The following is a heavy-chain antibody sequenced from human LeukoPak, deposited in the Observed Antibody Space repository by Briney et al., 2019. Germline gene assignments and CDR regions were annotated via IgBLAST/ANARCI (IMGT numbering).Heavy chain of an antibody. CDR3: ARDLSSPAGAFDI. V-gene: IGHV1-69*01. CDR1: GGTFSSYA. CDR2: IIPIFGTA. D-gene: IGHD6-13*01. J-gene: IGHJ3*02. Sequence: GASVKVSRKASGGTFSSYAISWVRQAPGQGLEWMGGIIPIFGTANYAQKFQGRVTITADESTSTAYMELSSLRSEDTAVYYCARDLSSPAGAFDIWGQGTMVTVSS.